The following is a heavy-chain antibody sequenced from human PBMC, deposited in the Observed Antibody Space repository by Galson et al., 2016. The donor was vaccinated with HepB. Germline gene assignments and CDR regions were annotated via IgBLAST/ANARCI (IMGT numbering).Heavy chain of an antibody. J-gene: IGHJ6*02. CDR1: GYTFAAYY. CDR2: INPKGGGT. V-gene: IGHV1-2*02. Sequence: SVKVSCKASGYTFAAYYIHWVRLAPGQGLERLGWINPKGGGTSYAQKFQGRVTMTRDTSITTAYMELNRLRSDGTAVYYCARRIVATIPSYYYYGMDIWGQGTTVTVSS. D-gene: IGHD5-12*01. CDR3: ARRIVATIPSYYYYGMDI.